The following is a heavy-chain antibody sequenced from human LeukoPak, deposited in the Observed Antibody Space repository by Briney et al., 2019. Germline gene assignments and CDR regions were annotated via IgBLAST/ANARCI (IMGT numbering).Heavy chain of an antibody. CDR2: IIPLFGTA. Sequence: SVKVSCKASGNSIIKFAVSWVRQAPGQGLEWMGGIIPLFGTADYPQKFQGRVTITADESTSTTYMELSSLKSEDTATYYCTTRSCGAGACSSSFYYYYGLHFWGQGTPVFVSS. D-gene: IGHD3-16*01. CDR1: GNSIIKFA. J-gene: IGHJ4*03. CDR3: TTRSCGAGACSSSFYYYYGLHF. V-gene: IGHV1-69*13.